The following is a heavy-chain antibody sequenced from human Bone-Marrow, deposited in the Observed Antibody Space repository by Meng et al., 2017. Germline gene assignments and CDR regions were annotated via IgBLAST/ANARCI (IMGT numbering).Heavy chain of an antibody. D-gene: IGHD6-19*01. CDR3: ARDHSSGWYYGARYDI. CDR1: GFTFSSYW. CDR2: IKQDGSEK. V-gene: IGHV3-7*01. Sequence: GGSLRLSCAASGFTFSSYWMSWVRQAPGKGLEWVANIKQDGSEKYYVDSVKGRFTISRDNAKNSLYLQMNSLRAEDTAVYYCARDHSSGWYYGARYDIWGQGTMVT. J-gene: IGHJ3*02.